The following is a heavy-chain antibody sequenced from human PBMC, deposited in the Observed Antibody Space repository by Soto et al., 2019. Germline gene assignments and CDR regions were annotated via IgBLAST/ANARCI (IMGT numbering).Heavy chain of an antibody. CDR3: ARAKKGIAAAENWFDP. CDR1: GGSISSGGYY. D-gene: IGHD6-13*01. CDR2: IYYSGST. V-gene: IGHV4-31*03. Sequence: QVQLQESGPGLVKPSQNLSLTCTVSGGSISSGGYYWSWIRQHPGKGLEWIGYIYYSGSTYYNPSLKSRVPISVDTSKNQFSLKLSSVTAADTAVYYCARAKKGIAAAENWFDPWGQGTLVTVSS. J-gene: IGHJ5*02.